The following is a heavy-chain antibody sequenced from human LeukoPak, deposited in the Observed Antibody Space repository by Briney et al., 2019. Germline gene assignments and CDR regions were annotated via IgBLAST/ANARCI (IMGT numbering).Heavy chain of an antibody. Sequence: GGSLRLSCAASGFTFSSYVMNWVRQAPGKRLEWVSYISSSGSTIYYADSVKGRFTISRDNAKNSLYLQMNSLRAEDTAVYYCARGGDDSSGYLFDYWGQGTLVTVSS. CDR3: ARGGDDSSGYLFDY. V-gene: IGHV3-48*03. J-gene: IGHJ4*02. CDR2: ISSSGSTI. D-gene: IGHD3-22*01. CDR1: GFTFSSYV.